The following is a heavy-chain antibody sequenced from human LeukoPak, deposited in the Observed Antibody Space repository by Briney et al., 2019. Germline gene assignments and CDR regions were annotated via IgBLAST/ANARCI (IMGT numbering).Heavy chain of an antibody. D-gene: IGHD3-22*01. V-gene: IGHV4-59*01. J-gene: IGHJ5*02. CDR1: GGSITNYY. Sequence: SETLSLTCTVSGGSITNYYWSWIRQPPGKRLEWLGYIYYTGATKYNPSLESRVTISVDTSKSQFSLQLSSVTAADTAVYYCTRDAEISGYTWYNWFDPWGQGILVTVSS. CDR3: TRDAEISGYTWYNWFDP. CDR2: IYYTGAT.